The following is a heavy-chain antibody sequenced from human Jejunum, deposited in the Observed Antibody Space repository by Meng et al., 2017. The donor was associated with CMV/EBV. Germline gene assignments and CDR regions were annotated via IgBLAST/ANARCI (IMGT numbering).Heavy chain of an antibody. CDR1: GFTYSSYW. Sequence: SGFTYSSYWMAWARQVPGKELKWVANISPDGSVTYYVDSVTGRFTISRDNTKASFYLQMTSLRAEDTAVYYCLTETSLKGFDYWGQGSLVTVSS. J-gene: IGHJ4*02. V-gene: IGHV3-7*01. CDR3: LTETSLKGFDY. CDR2: ISPDGSVT. D-gene: IGHD1-14*01.